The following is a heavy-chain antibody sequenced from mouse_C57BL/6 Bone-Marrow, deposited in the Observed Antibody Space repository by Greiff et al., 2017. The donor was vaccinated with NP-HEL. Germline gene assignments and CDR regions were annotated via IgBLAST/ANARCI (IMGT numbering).Heavy chain of an antibody. V-gene: IGHV1-62-2*01. CDR2: CYPGSLIL. Sequence: QVQLQQSGAELVKKGGAGQLSWRGAGCTFTEYTIHWVKQRSGQCLESIGWCYPGSLILTYPSHFPAKSPLTADKSSSTVYMELSRLTSEDSAVYFCARHEEGWFAYWGQGTLVSVSA. J-gene: IGHJ3*01. CDR3: ARHEEGWFAY. CDR1: GCTFTEYT.